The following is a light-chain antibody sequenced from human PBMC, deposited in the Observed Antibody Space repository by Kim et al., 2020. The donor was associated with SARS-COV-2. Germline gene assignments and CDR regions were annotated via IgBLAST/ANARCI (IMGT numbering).Light chain of an antibody. J-gene: IGKJ5*01. Sequence: ASVRDRVTITCRASQDNRNDLGCYQQKHGRDPKRLIYGASSVQSGVPSRFSGSGAGTEFTLTISSVQPEDFATYFCLQHSTYPIAFGQGTRLEIK. CDR1: QDNRND. V-gene: IGKV1-17*01. CDR3: LQHSTYPIA. CDR2: GAS.